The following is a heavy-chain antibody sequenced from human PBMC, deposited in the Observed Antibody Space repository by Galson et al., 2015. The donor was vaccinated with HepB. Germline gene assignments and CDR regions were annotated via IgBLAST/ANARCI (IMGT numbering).Heavy chain of an antibody. D-gene: IGHD3-10*01. V-gene: IGHV5-51*01. J-gene: IGHJ6*02. CDR2: IYPSASET. CDR3: ARRQIYGRGLYSMDV. CDR1: GYKFSMYW. Sequence: QSGAEVKKPGESLKISCEASGYKFSMYWIGWVRQMPGRGLEWMGTIYPSASETRYSPSFQGQVTISADKSINTAYLQWSSLEASDTAIYYCARRQIYGRGLYSMDVWGQGTTVTVSS.